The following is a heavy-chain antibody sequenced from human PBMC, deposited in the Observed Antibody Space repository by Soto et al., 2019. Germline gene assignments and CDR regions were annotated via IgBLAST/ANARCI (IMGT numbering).Heavy chain of an antibody. J-gene: IGHJ6*02. CDR3: ARRLGGGGDYFYGMDV. Sequence: QVQLVQSGAEVKKPGASVKVSCKTSGYTFNEYYIHWMRQVPGQGPEWRGWINLNSGGTKYAKKFKGRITMTRDTPTSTTCRELRGLRTDATARYYCARRLGGGGDYFYGMDVWGQGTAVIVSS. CDR1: GYTFNEYY. V-gene: IGHV1-2*02. D-gene: IGHD3-10*01. CDR2: INLNSGGT.